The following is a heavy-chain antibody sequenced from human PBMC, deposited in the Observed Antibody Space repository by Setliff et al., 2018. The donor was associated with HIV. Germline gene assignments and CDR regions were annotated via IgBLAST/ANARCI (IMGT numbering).Heavy chain of an antibody. Sequence: PSETLSLTCTVSGGSISSDDYYWNWIRQPPGKGLEWIGYITYSGSAYYNPSLKSRVTISIDTSKNQFSLKLTSVTAADTAVYYCARGVFDYWGQGALVTVSS. CDR1: GGSISSDDYY. CDR2: ITYSGSA. CDR3: ARGVFDY. V-gene: IGHV4-30-4*08. J-gene: IGHJ4*02.